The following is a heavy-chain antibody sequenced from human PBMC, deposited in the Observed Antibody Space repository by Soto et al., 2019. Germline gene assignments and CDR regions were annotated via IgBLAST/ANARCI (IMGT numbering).Heavy chain of an antibody. V-gene: IGHV3-53*01. J-gene: IGHJ4*02. Sequence: EVRLVESGGGLIQTGGSLRLSCAASGFIVSSHYMCWVRQAPGKGLEWVSVIHSGGATMYAESVRGRFTISRDNSQSTLHLQMNSLRADDTAVYYCAREARDSSGYYNIDYWGQGTLVTVSS. CDR1: GFIVSSHY. CDR3: AREARDSSGYYNIDY. D-gene: IGHD3-22*01. CDR2: IHSGGAT.